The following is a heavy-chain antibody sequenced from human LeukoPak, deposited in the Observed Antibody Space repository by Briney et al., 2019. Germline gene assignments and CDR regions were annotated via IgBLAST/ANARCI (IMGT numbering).Heavy chain of an antibody. CDR1: GYTFTSEG. Sequence: ASVKVSCKASGYTFTSEGISWVRQAPGQGLEGMGWISAYNGNTNYAQKLQGRVTMTTDTSTSTAYMELRSLRSDDTAVYYCARDFYSHDYGATNDAFDIWGQGTMVTVSS. V-gene: IGHV1-18*01. CDR2: ISAYNGNT. D-gene: IGHD4-17*01. J-gene: IGHJ3*02. CDR3: ARDFYSHDYGATNDAFDI.